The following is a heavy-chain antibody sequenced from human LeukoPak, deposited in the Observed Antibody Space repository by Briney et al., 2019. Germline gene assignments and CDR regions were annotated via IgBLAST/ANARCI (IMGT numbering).Heavy chain of an antibody. CDR3: ATVGYSSGWYLDY. D-gene: IGHD6-19*01. Sequence: ASVKVSCKVSGYTLTELPMHWVRQAPGKGLEWMGGFDPEDGETIYAQKFQGRVTMTEDTSTDTAYMELSSLRSEDTAVYYCATVGYSSGWYLDYWGQGTLVTVSS. J-gene: IGHJ4*02. CDR2: FDPEDGET. V-gene: IGHV1-24*01. CDR1: GYTLTELP.